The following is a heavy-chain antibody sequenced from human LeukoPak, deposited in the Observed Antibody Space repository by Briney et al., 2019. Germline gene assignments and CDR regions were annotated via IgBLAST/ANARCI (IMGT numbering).Heavy chain of an antibody. J-gene: IGHJ4*02. V-gene: IGHV3-15*07. D-gene: IGHD3-16*01. CDR3: TTDPPVRCVTMITC. CDR2: IKSKTDGGTT. CDR1: GFTFSNAW. Sequence: GGSLRLSCAASGFTFSNAWMNWVRQAPGKGLEWVGRIKSKTDGGTTDYAAPVKGRFTISRDDSKNTLYLQMNSLKTEDTAVYYCTTDPPVRCVTMITCWGQGTLVTVSS.